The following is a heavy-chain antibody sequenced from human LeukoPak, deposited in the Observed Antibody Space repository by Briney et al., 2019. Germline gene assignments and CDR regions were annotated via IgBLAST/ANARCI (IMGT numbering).Heavy chain of an antibody. CDR2: SNPNTGGA. CDR1: EYTFTDYY. CDR3: ARAKANWGSGDY. Sequence: ASLKDSCKPSEYTFTDYYVHSVRQAPGQGLEWMGWSNPNTGGANYGQKFQGRVTMTRDTSISTGYLDLSGLRSDDTAVYYCARAKANWGSGDYWGQGTLVTVSS. V-gene: IGHV1-2*02. J-gene: IGHJ4*02. D-gene: IGHD7-27*01.